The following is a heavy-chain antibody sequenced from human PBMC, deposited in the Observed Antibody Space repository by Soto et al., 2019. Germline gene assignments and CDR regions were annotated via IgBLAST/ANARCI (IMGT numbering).Heavy chain of an antibody. Sequence: PGGSLRLSCAASGFTCPRYSMNWVRQAPGKGLEWVSSISRTTNYIYYGDSMKGRFTVSRDNAKNSRYLELNSLRAEDTAVYYCARESEDLTSNFDYWGQGTLVTVSS. CDR3: ARESEDLTSNFDY. V-gene: IGHV3-21*06. CDR2: ISRTTNYI. J-gene: IGHJ4*02. CDR1: GFTCPRYS.